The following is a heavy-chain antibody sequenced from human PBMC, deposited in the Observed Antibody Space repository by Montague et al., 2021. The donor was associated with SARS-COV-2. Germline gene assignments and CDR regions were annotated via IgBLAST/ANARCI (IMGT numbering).Heavy chain of an antibody. CDR1: GDSVSINSVA. CDR3: VRYSGWFYFDF. V-gene: IGHV6-1*01. CDR2: TYYRSKWYS. Sequence: CAISGDSVSINSVAWNWLRPSPPTGLEWVGRTYYRSKWYSDYAPXVRCRLTVNPDASKNEFSLELNYVTPEDTAVYYCVRYSGWFYFDFWGQGTLVTVSS. D-gene: IGHD6-19*01. J-gene: IGHJ4*02.